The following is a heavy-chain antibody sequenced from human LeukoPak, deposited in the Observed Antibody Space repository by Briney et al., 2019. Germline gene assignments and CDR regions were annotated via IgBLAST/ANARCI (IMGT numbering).Heavy chain of an antibody. V-gene: IGHV3-48*03. CDR3: ARDANGDGWFDP. CDR2: ISSSGSTI. CDR1: GFTFSSYE. J-gene: IGHJ5*02. D-gene: IGHD4-17*01. Sequence: GGSLRLSCAASGFTFSSYEMNWVRQAPGKGLEWVSYISSSGSTIYYADSVKGRFTISRDNAKNSLYLQMNSLRAEDTSVYYCARDANGDGWFDPWGQGTLVTVSS.